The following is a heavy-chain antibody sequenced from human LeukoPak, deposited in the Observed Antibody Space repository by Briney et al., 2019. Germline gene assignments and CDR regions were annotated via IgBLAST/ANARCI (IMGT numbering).Heavy chain of an antibody. V-gene: IGHV1-46*01. D-gene: IGHD4-23*01. Sequence: ASVKVSCKASGYTFTSYYMHWVRQAPGQGLEWMGIINPSGGSTSYAQKFQDRVTMTRDTSTSTVYMELSSLKSEDTAVYFCASRWSYGQDYWGQGTLVTVSS. CDR1: GYTFTSYY. CDR2: INPSGGST. J-gene: IGHJ4*02. CDR3: ASRWSYGQDY.